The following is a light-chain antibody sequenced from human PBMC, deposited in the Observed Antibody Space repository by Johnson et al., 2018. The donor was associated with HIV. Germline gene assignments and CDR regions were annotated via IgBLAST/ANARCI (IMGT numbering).Light chain of an antibody. CDR1: SSNIGNNY. V-gene: IGLV1-51*02. CDR2: ENN. J-gene: IGLJ1*01. CDR3: GTWDSSLSVLYV. Sequence: QSVLTQPPSVSAAPGQKVTISCSGSSSNIGNNYVSWYQQPPGTAPKLLIYENNKRPSGIPDRFSGSKSGTSATLGITGLQTGDESDYYCGTWDSSLSVLYVFGTGTKVTVL.